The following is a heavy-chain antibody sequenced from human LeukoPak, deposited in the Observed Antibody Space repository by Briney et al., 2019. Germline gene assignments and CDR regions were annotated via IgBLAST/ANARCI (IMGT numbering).Heavy chain of an antibody. J-gene: IGHJ5*02. Sequence: ASVKVSCKASGYTFTGYYMHWVRQAPGQGLEWMGWINPNSGGTNYAQKFQGRVTMTRDMSTSTVYMELSSLRSEDTAVYYCARELGELSSWGQGTLVTVSS. CDR2: INPNSGGT. CDR1: GYTFTGYY. V-gene: IGHV1-2*02. D-gene: IGHD3-10*01. CDR3: ARELGELSS.